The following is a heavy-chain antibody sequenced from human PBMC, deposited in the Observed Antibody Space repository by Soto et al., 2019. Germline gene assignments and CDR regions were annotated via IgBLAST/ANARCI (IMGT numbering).Heavy chain of an antibody. V-gene: IGHV4-30-4*01. J-gene: IGHJ4*02. CDR3: ARDNYGDTYYFDY. CDR1: GGSISSGAYY. Sequence: QVQLQESGPGLVKPSQTLSLTCTVSGGSISSGAYYWSWVRQPPGKGLEWIGYIYYSGSTYYNPSLKCRVTISVDTSKNQFSLKLSSVTATDTAVYYCARDNYGDTYYFDYWGQGTLGTVSS. D-gene: IGHD4-17*01. CDR2: IYYSGST.